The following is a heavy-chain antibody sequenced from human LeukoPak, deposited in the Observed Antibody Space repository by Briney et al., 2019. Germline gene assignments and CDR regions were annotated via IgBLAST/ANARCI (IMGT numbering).Heavy chain of an antibody. CDR1: GGTFSSYA. V-gene: IGHV1-69*13. Sequence: SVKVSCKASGGTFSSYAISWVRQAPGQGLEWMGGIVPIFGTANYAQKFQGRVTITADESTSTAYMELSSLRSEDTAVYYCASKHYGDYYFDYWGQGTLVTVSS. CDR3: ASKHYGDYYFDY. J-gene: IGHJ4*02. CDR2: IVPIFGTA. D-gene: IGHD4-17*01.